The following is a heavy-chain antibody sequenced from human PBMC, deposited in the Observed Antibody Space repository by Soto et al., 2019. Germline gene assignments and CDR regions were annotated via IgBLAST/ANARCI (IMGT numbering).Heavy chain of an antibody. CDR2: VFYTGRA. Sequence: SQTLSLTCTVSGGSLGSYYWSWIRQPPGKGLEWIGYVFYTGRANYNASLKSRVSISLDTSNYQFSRKLSSVTAADTAVYYCARDGDGPMTTSPYYYNGMDVWGPGATVTVSS. D-gene: IGHD4-4*01. V-gene: IGHV4-59*01. CDR1: GGSLGSYY. CDR3: ARDGDGPMTTSPYYYNGMDV. J-gene: IGHJ6*02.